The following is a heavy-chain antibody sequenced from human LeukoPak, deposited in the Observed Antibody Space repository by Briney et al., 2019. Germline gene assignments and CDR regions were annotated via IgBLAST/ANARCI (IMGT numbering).Heavy chain of an antibody. J-gene: IGHJ4*02. CDR1: GFTFSSYA. Sequence: GGSLRLSCAASGFTFSSYAMSWVRQAPGKGLEWVSAISGGSADYADSVKGRFSISIDNSKNTLYLQMNSLRAEDTAVYYCAKSSYDFWSGYYPFDYWGQGTLVTVSS. CDR3: AKSSYDFWSGYYPFDY. CDR2: ISGGSA. V-gene: IGHV3-23*01. D-gene: IGHD3-3*01.